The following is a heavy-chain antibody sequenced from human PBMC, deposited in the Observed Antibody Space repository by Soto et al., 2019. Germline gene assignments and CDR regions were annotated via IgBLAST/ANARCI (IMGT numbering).Heavy chain of an antibody. D-gene: IGHD3-10*01. Sequence: SVKVSCEASRFTFTNSALQWVRQARGQRLDWIGWIVVGSGNTNYAQKFQERVTITRDMSTSTAYMELSSLRSEDTAVYYCTRLLHSGSWGQGTLVTVFS. CDR2: IVVGSGNT. V-gene: IGHV1-58*01. CDR1: RFTFTNSA. CDR3: TRLLHSGS. J-gene: IGHJ5*02.